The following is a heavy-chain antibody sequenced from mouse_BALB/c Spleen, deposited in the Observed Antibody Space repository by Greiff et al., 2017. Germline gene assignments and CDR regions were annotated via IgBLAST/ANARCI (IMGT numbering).Heavy chain of an antibody. J-gene: IGHJ3*01. CDR3: ARDRDYASWFAY. CDR1: GFTFTDYY. Sequence: EVQLVESGGGLVQPGGSLRLSCATSGFTFTDYYMSWVRQPPGKALEWLGFIRNKANGYTTEYSASVKGRFTISRDNSQSILYLQMNTLRAEDSATYYCARDRDYASWFAYWGQGTLVTVSA. V-gene: IGHV7-3*02. D-gene: IGHD2-4*01. CDR2: IRNKANGYTT.